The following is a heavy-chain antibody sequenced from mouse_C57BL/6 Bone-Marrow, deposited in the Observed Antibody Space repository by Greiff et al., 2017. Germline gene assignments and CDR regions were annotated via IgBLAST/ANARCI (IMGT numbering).Heavy chain of an antibody. J-gene: IGHJ4*01. CDR1: GYTFTSYG. Sequence: ESGAELARPGASVKLSCKASGYTFTSYGISWVKQRTGQGLEWIGEIYPRSGNTYYNEKFKGKATLTADKSSSTAYMELRSLTSEDSAVYFCARGSWLLEMDYWGQGTSVTVSS. V-gene: IGHV1-81*01. D-gene: IGHD2-3*01. CDR2: IYPRSGNT. CDR3: ARGSWLLEMDY.